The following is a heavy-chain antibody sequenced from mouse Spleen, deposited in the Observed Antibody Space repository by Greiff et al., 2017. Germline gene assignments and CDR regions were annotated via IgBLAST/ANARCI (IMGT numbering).Heavy chain of an antibody. J-gene: IGHJ4*01. D-gene: IGHD2-5*01. V-gene: IGHV1-66*01. CDR3: ARSGSKGGYYAMDY. CDR1: GYSFTSYY. CDR2: IYPGSGNT. Sequence: QVQLQQSGPELVKPGASVKISCKASGYSFTSYYIHWVKQRPGQGLEWIGWIYPGSGNTKYNEKFKGKATLTADTSSSTAYMQLSSLTSEDSAVYYCARSGSKGGYYAMDYWGQGTSVTVSS.